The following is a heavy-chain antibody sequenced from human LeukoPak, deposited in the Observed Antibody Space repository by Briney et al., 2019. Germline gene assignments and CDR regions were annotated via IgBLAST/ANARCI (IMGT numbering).Heavy chain of an antibody. V-gene: IGHV4-59*01. CDR3: ARGRYCSGGSCSFDP. J-gene: IGHJ5*02. Sequence: SETLSLTCTVSSGSLTGYYWSWIRQPPGKGLEWIAYVYATGTTNYNPSLKTRATISMDTSKNQLSLTLTSVTAADTAVYYCARGRYCSGGSCSFDPWGQGTLVTVSS. CDR2: VYATGTT. D-gene: IGHD2-15*01. CDR1: SGSLTGYY.